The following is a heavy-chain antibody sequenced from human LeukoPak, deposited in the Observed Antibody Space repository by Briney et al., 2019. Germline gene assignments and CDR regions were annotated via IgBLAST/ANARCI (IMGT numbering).Heavy chain of an antibody. Sequence: ASVKVSCKASGGTFSSYAISWVRQAPGQGLEWMGGIIPIFGTANYAQKFQGRVTITTDESTSTAYMELSSLRSEDTAVYYCARSRRESLRGYSYGLDYWGQGTLVTVSS. CDR1: GGTFSSYA. J-gene: IGHJ4*02. D-gene: IGHD5-18*01. CDR2: IIPIFGTA. V-gene: IGHV1-69*05. CDR3: ARSRRESLRGYSYGLDY.